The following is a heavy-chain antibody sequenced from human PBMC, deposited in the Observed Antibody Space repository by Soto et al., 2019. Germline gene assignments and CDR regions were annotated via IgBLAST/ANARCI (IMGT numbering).Heavy chain of an antibody. CDR2: IYYSGST. J-gene: IGHJ4*02. Sequence: QVQLQESGPGLVKPSQTLSLTCTVSGGSINSGGYYWHWIRQHPGRGLEWIGYIYYSGSTYYTPSLKSRVTISLDTSKNQFFLKLSSVIAADTATYYCATALPARYDFWSGHHSWGQGTLVTVSS. CDR3: ATALPARYDFWSGHHS. D-gene: IGHD3-3*01. V-gene: IGHV4-31*03. CDR1: GGSINSGGYY.